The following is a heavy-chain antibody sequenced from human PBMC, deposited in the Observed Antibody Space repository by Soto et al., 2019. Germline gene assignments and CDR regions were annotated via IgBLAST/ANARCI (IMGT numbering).Heavy chain of an antibody. J-gene: IGHJ6*02. CDR3: ARDKDTAMVYYYYYYGMDV. Sequence: SVKVSCKASGGTFSSYAISWVRQAPGQGLEWMGGIIPIFGTANYAQKFQGRVTITADESTSTAYMELSSLRSEDTAVYYCARDKDTAMVYYYYYYGMDVWGQGTTVTVSS. V-gene: IGHV1-69*13. D-gene: IGHD5-18*01. CDR1: GGTFSSYA. CDR2: IIPIFGTA.